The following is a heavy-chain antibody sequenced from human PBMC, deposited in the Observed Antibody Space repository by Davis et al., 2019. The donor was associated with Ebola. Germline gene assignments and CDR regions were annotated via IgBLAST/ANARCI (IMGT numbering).Heavy chain of an antibody. CDR3: AKVNGSGSYYTYYYYYYYMDV. J-gene: IGHJ6*03. V-gene: IGHV3-30*02. CDR2: IRYDGSNK. D-gene: IGHD3-10*01. CDR1: GFTFSSYA. Sequence: GESLKISCAASGFTFSSYAMHWVRQAPGKGLEWVAVIRYDGSNKYYADSVKGRFTISRDNSKNTLYLQMNSLRAEDTAVYYCAKVNGSGSYYTYYYYYYYMDVWGKGTTVTVSS.